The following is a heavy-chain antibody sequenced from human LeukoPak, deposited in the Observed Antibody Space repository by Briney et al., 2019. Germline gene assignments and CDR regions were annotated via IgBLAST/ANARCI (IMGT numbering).Heavy chain of an antibody. J-gene: IGHJ4*02. CDR1: GFTFSSYI. Sequence: GGSLRLSCAASGFTFSSYILNWVRQAPGKGLEWVSSISSSTTYIYYADSVKGRFTISRDNAKNSLYLQMNSLRAEDTAVYYCARDQRYCSSSSCPWEPFDYWGQGTLVTVSS. D-gene: IGHD2-2*01. CDR3: ARDQRYCSSSSCPWEPFDY. V-gene: IGHV3-21*01. CDR2: ISSSTTYI.